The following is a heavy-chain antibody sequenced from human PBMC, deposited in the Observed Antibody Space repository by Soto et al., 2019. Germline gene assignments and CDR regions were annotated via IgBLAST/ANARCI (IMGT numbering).Heavy chain of an antibody. V-gene: IGHV4-39*02. CDR3: ARLVVVAPVANA. D-gene: IGHD2-2*01. J-gene: IGHJ5*02. Sequence: SETLSLTCSVSGGSINYNSYYWGWIRQPPGKGLEWVGGVFYTGTTYYSPSLKDRVTISVDTSKNSFSLNLTSVTAADTAVYFCARLVVVAPVANAWGQGTLVTVSS. CDR1: GGSINYNSYY. CDR2: VFYTGTT.